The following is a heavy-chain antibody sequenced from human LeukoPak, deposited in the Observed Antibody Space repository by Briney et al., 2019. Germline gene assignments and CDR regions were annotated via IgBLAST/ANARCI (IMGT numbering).Heavy chain of an antibody. CDR2: IYTNGNT. Sequence: GSLRLSCAASGFPVSSNYLSWVRQAPGKGLEWVSVIYTNGNTYYADSVKGRFTISRDNSKNTLYLQMNSLRAEDTAVYYCARAQQWPANFDYWGQGTLVTVSS. V-gene: IGHV3-53*01. CDR1: GFPVSSNY. CDR3: ARAQQWPANFDY. J-gene: IGHJ4*02. D-gene: IGHD6-19*01.